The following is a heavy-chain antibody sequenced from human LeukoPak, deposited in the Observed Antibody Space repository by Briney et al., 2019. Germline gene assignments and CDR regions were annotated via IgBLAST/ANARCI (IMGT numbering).Heavy chain of an antibody. J-gene: IGHJ4*02. V-gene: IGHV3-30-3*01. CDR1: GYTFSSYA. Sequence: PGRSLRLSCADSGYTFSSYAMHWVRQAPGKGLEWVAVISYDGSNKYYADSVKGRFTISRDNSKNTLYLQMNSLRAEDTAVYYCARDQGGWGQGTLVTVSS. CDR2: ISYDGSNK. CDR3: ARDQGG. D-gene: IGHD1-26*01.